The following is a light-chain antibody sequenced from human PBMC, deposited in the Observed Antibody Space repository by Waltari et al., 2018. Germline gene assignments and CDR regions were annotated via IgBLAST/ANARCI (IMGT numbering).Light chain of an antibody. V-gene: IGLV1-40*01. J-gene: IGLJ2*01. CDR1: TSNIGAGYD. CDR2: GTN. CDR3: QSYDTTLSVV. Sequence: QSVLTQPPSVSGAPGQRVSISCTGSTSNIGAGYDVHWYQQGPGKAPKLIIYGTNTRPLGVPDRFFGSQYGTSASLGIIGLQAEDEGDYYCQSYDTTLSVVFGGGTKLTVL.